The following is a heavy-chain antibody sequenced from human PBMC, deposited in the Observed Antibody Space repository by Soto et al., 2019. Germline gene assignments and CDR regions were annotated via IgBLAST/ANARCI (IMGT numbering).Heavy chain of an antibody. CDR3: ARDYLVPSAGAMDV. CDR2: IYYSGST. D-gene: IGHD2-15*01. CDR1: GGSINSGDYH. J-gene: IGHJ6*01. Sequence: QVQLQESGPGLVKPSQTLSLTCTVSGGSINSGDYHWSWIRQSPGKGLEWIGAIYYSGSTSYNPYLKSRVSTSVATSNNQLSVNTNYVTAANPAVYYWARDYLVPSAGAMDVWGQGTTVTVSS. V-gene: IGHV4-30-4*01.